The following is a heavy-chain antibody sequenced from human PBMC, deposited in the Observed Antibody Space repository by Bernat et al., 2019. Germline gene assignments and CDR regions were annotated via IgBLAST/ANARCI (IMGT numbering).Heavy chain of an antibody. CDR2: ISGTGSST. D-gene: IGHD6-19*01. CDR1: RFTFSTYA. V-gene: IGHV3-23*01. J-gene: IGHJ4*02. Sequence: EVQLLESGGGLVQPGGSLRLSCAASRFTFSTYAMSWVRQAPGKGLEWVSAISGTGSSTYYADSVKGRFTISRDNSKNTLYLQMNSLRAEDTAVYYCAKDYRAQSVAGTAGDYWGQGTLVTVSS. CDR3: AKDYRAQSVAGTAGDY.